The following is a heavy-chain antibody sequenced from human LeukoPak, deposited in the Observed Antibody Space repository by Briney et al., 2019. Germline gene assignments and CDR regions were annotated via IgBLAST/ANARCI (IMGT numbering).Heavy chain of an antibody. CDR1: GNTLTELS. D-gene: IGHD3-10*01. CDR2: FDPEDGET. V-gene: IGHV1-24*01. CDR3: ARVISGSRPFDY. Sequence: ASVKVFCKGSGNTLTELSMHWVRQAPGKGLEWMGGFDPEDGETIYAQKFQGRVTMTRDTSISTAYMELSRLRSDDTAVYYCARVISGSRPFDYWGQGTLVTVSS. J-gene: IGHJ4*02.